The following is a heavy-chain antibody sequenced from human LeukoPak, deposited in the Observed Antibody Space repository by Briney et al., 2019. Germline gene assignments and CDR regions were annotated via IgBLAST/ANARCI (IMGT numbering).Heavy chain of an antibody. Sequence: GRSLRLSCVASGYTFSANGMHWVRQAPGKGLEWVGLISYDGSDEYYADSVKGRFTISRDDSENTLYLQINSLRVEDTAVYYCARDFSGDYYFDYWGQGTLVTVSS. CDR2: ISYDGSDE. CDR1: GYTFSANG. J-gene: IGHJ4*02. D-gene: IGHD7-27*01. V-gene: IGHV3-33*01. CDR3: ARDFSGDYYFDY.